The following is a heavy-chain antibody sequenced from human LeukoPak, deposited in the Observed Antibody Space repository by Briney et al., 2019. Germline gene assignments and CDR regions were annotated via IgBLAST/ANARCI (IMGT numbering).Heavy chain of an antibody. Sequence: GGSLRLSCAASGFTFSSYSMNWVRQAPGKGLEWVSSISSSSSYIYYADSVKGRFTISRDNAKNSLYLQMNSLRAEDTAVYYCARDGIPTVSYEGYFDYWGQGTLVTVSS. CDR3: ARDGIPTVSYEGYFDY. D-gene: IGHD4-17*01. J-gene: IGHJ4*02. V-gene: IGHV3-21*01. CDR1: GFTFSSYS. CDR2: ISSSSSYI.